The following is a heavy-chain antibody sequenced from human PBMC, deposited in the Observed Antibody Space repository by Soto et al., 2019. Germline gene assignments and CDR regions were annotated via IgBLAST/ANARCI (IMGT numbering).Heavy chain of an antibody. CDR1: GGSFSGYY. CDR2: INHSGST. CDR3: ARARLLYYYGSGRYYFDY. J-gene: IGHJ4*02. D-gene: IGHD3-10*01. Sequence: QVQLQQWGAGLLKPSETLSLTCAVYGGSFSGYYWSWIRQPPGQGLEWIGEINHSGSTNYHPSLKSRVTISVDTSKNQFSLKLSSVTAADTAVYYCARARLLYYYGSGRYYFDYWGQGTLVTVSS. V-gene: IGHV4-34*01.